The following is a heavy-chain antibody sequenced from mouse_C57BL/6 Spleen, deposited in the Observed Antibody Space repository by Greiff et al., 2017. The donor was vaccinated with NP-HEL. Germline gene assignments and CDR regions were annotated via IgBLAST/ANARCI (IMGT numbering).Heavy chain of an antibody. V-gene: IGHV7-3*01. CDR2: IRNKANGYTT. D-gene: IGHD2-14*01. J-gene: IGHJ2*01. Sequence: DVKLVESGGGLVQPGGSLSLSCAASGFTFTDYYMSWVRQPPGKALEWLGFIRNKANGYTTEYSASVKGRFTISRDNSQSILYLQMNALRAEDSATYYCARLLYYRGYFDYWGQGTTLTVSS. CDR3: ARLLYYRGYFDY. CDR1: GFTFTDYY.